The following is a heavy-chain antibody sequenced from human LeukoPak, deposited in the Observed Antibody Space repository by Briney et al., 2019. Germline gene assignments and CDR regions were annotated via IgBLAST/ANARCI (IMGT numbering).Heavy chain of an antibody. J-gene: IGHJ5*02. CDR2: INHSGST. CDR1: GGSFSGYY. V-gene: IGHV4-34*01. D-gene: IGHD1-1*01. CDR3: ARVPGGALNWFDP. Sequence: KPSETLSLTCAVYGGSFSGYYWSWIRQPPGKGLEWIGEINHSGSTNYNPSLKSRVTISVDTSKNQFSLKLSSVTAADTAVYYCARVPGGALNWFDPWGQGTLVTVSS.